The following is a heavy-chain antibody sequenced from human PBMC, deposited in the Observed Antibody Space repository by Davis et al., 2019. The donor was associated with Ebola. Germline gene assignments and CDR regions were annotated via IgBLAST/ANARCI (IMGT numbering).Heavy chain of an antibody. CDR3: VRDLRGWGDFDY. V-gene: IGHV1-46*01. CDR2: INPSGGTT. D-gene: IGHD3-10*01. J-gene: IGHJ4*02. CDR1: GYTLVSYY. Sequence: AASVKVSCKASGYTLVSYYAHWVRQAPGQGLEWMGIINPSGGTTTYAQKFQGRVTMTRDTSTNTLYMELSSLTSEDTAVYYCVRDLRGWGDFDYWGQGTLVTVSS.